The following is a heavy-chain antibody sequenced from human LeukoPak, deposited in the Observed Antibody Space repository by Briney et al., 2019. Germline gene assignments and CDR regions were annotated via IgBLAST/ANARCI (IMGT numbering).Heavy chain of an antibody. CDR1: GFTFSNAW. CDR2: IKSKTDGGTT. D-gene: IGHD1-26*01. J-gene: IGHJ3*02. V-gene: IGHV3-15*01. CDR3: PTDPGELLRPDAFDI. Sequence: NPGGSLRLSCAASGFTFSNAWMSWVRQAPGKGLEWVGRIKSKTDGGTTDYAAPVKGRFTISRDDSKNTLYLQMNSLKTEDTAVYYCPTDPGELLRPDAFDIWGQGTMVTVSS.